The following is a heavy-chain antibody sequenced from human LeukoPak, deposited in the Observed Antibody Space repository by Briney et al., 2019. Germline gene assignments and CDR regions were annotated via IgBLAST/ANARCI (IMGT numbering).Heavy chain of an antibody. CDR2: IIPIFGTA. V-gene: IGHV1-69*05. Sequence: ASVKVSCKASGGTFSSYAISWVRQAPGQGLEWMGGIIPIFGTADYARKFQGRVTITTDESTSTAYMELSSLRSEDTAVYYCARSWNDVAPFDYWGQGTLVTVSS. D-gene: IGHD1-1*01. CDR1: GGTFSSYA. CDR3: ARSWNDVAPFDY. J-gene: IGHJ4*02.